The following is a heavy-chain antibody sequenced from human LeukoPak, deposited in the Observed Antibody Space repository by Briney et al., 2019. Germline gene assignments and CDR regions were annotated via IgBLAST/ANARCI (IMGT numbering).Heavy chain of an antibody. CDR2: INHSGST. CDR3: ARGGRYSYGYTGPFDY. J-gene: IGHJ4*02. V-gene: IGHV4-34*01. CDR1: GGSFSGYY. Sequence: PSETLSLTCAVSGGSFSGYYWSWIRQPPGKGLEWIGEINHSGSTNYNPSLKSRVTISVDTSKNQFSLKLSSVTAADTAVYYCARGGRYSYGYTGPFDYWGQGTLVTVSS. D-gene: IGHD5-18*01.